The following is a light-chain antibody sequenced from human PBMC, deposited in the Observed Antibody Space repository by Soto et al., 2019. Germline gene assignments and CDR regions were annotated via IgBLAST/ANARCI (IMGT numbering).Light chain of an antibody. CDR1: QSVFSS. V-gene: IGKV3-15*01. CDR3: QQYHNWPA. CDR2: GAA. J-gene: IGKJ1*01. Sequence: ETMMTQSPATLSVPQGERATLSCRASQSVFSSLAWYQHKPGQAPRLLIYGAATRATGIPARFSGSGSGTEFTLTISSLQSDDIAVYYCQQYHNWPAFGQGTKVDIK.